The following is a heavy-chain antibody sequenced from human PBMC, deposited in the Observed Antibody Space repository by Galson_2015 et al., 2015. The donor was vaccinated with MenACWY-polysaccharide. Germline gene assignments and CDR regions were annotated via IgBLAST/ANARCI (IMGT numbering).Heavy chain of an antibody. CDR2: VNTNTGNP. CDR3: ARDPEQKPSAVPSGQFGY. V-gene: IGHV7-4-1*02. CDR1: GYTFTTYA. J-gene: IGHJ4*02. Sequence: SVKVSCKASGYTFTTYAMNWVRQAPGQGLEWVGGVNTNTGNPTYAQGFTGRFVFSLDASVSTAYLQISSLKAEDTAVYYCARDPEQKPSAVPSGQFGYLGQGTLVTGPS. D-gene: IGHD3-10*01.